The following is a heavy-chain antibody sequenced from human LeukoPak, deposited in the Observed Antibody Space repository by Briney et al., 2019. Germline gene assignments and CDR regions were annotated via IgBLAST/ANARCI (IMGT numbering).Heavy chain of an antibody. CDR1: GGSISSAGYS. CDR2: IYHSGST. CDR3: AKLGRYDYFIDY. D-gene: IGHD3-16*01. V-gene: IGHV4-30-2*01. J-gene: IGHJ4*02. Sequence: SETLSLTCAVSGGSISSAGYSWSWIRQPPGKGLEWIGYIYHSGSTYYNSSLKSRVTISVDRSKNQFSLKLTSVTAADTAVYYCAKLGRYDYFIDYWGQGTLVTVSS.